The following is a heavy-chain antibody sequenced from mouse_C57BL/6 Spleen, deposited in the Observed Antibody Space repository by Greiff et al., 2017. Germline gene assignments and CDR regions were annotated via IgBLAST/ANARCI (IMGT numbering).Heavy chain of an antibody. V-gene: IGHV1-82*01. CDR2: IYPGDGDT. Sequence: VQLQQSGPELVKPGASVKISCKASGYAFSSSWMNWVKQRPGKGLEWIGRIYPGDGDTNYNGKFKGKATLTADKSSSTAYMQLSSLTSEDSAVYFCARGGIYDGYYRYFDVWGTGTTVTVSS. CDR1: GYAFSSSW. J-gene: IGHJ1*03. D-gene: IGHD2-3*01. CDR3: ARGGIYDGYYRYFDV.